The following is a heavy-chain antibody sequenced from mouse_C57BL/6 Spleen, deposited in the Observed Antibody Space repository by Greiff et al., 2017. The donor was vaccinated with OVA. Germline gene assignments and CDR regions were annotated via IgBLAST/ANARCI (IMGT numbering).Heavy chain of an antibody. CDR2: IDPSDSYT. V-gene: IGHV1-69*01. J-gene: IGHJ2*01. CDR3: ARNWDSNYFDY. D-gene: IGHD4-1*01. CDR1: GYTFTSYW. Sequence: QVQLQQPGAELVMPGASVKLSCKASGYTFTSYWMHWVKQRPGQGLEWIGEIDPSDSYTNYNQKFKGKSTLTVDKSSSTAYMQLSSLTSEDSAVYYCARNWDSNYFDYWGQGTTLTVSS.